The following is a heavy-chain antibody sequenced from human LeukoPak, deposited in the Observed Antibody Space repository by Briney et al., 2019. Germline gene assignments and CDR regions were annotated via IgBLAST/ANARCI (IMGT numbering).Heavy chain of an antibody. CDR3: ARVNRYNGPAYFDY. J-gene: IGHJ4*02. V-gene: IGHV3-13*01. Sequence: PGGSLRLSCAASGFTFNSFDMHWVRQPTGKGLEWVSAISTAGDTYYPDSVKGRFTISRENAKNSLYLQMNSLRAGDTAVYYCARVNRYNGPAYFDYWGQGTLVTVSS. D-gene: IGHD5-24*01. CDR1: GFTFNSFD. CDR2: ISTAGDT.